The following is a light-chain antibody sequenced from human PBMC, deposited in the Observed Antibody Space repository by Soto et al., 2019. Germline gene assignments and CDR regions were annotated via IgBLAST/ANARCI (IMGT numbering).Light chain of an antibody. V-gene: IGKV1-5*03. J-gene: IGKJ2*01. CDR1: QSISSW. CDR3: QQYNSYSPYT. CDR2: KAS. Sequence: EIQMTQSPSTLSASLGERATITCRASQSISSWLAWYQQKPGKAPKLLIYKASSLDSGVPSRFSGSESGTEYSITISSLQPYDFAAYYCQQYNSYSPYTFGEGTKLEIK.